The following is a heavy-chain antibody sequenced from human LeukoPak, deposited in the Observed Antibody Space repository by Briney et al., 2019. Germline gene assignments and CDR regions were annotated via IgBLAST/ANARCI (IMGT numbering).Heavy chain of an antibody. CDR1: GGSISSYY. V-gene: IGHV4-4*07. CDR2: IYTSGST. CDR3: ARLGVVAAIRYYYYYYMDV. Sequence: SETLSLTCTVSGGSISSYYWSWIRQPAGKGLEWIGRIYTSGSTNYNPSLKSRVTISVDTSKNQFSLKLSSVTAADTAVYYCARLGVVAAIRYYYYYYMDVWGKGTTVTVSS. J-gene: IGHJ6*03. D-gene: IGHD2-15*01.